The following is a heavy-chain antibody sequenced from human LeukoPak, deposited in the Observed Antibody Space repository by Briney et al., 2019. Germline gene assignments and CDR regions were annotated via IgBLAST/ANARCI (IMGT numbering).Heavy chain of an antibody. CDR1: GYTLTAYY. D-gene: IGHD3-22*01. J-gene: IGHJ5*02. CDR3: ARGDGDSDSNGVLMGWFDP. CDR2: IDPSGGST. V-gene: IGHV1-46*01. Sequence: ASVTVSCKASGYTLTAYYMHWVRQAPGQGLEWMGVIDPSGGSTSYAQRFQDRVTMTSDTSTSTVYMELSSLRSEDTAVYYCARGDGDSDSNGVLMGWFDPCGQGTLVTVSS.